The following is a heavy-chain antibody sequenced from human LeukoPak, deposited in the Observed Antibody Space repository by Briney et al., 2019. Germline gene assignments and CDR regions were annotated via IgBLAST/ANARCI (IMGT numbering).Heavy chain of an antibody. J-gene: IGHJ6*03. CDR1: GFTFRSYE. CDR2: LSSSGSAF. V-gene: IGHV3-48*03. Sequence: PGGSPRLSCEDSGFTFRSYEMNWVRQAPGKGLEWIAYLSSSGSAFSYADSVKGRFTIARDNAKNSLYLQMNSLRAEDTAVYYCARVVKVNYYYYMDVWGKGTTVTVSS. D-gene: IGHD3-10*01. CDR3: ARVVKVNYYYYMDV.